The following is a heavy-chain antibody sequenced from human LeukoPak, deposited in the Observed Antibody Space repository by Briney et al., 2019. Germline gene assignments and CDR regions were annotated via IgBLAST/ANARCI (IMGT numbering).Heavy chain of an antibody. J-gene: IGHJ4*02. CDR1: GGSISSGGYY. Sequence: SQTLSLTCTVSGGSISSGGYYWSWIRQHPGKGLEWIGYIYYSGSTYYNPSLKSRVTISVDTSKNQFSLKLSSVTAADTAVYYCRGYYGSGSFVDYWGQGTLVTVSS. V-gene: IGHV4-31*03. D-gene: IGHD3-10*01. CDR2: IYYSGST. CDR3: RGYYGSGSFVDY.